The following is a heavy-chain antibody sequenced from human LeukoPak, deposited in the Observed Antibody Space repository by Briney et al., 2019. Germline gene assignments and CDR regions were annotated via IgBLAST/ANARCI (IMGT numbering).Heavy chain of an antibody. Sequence: ASVKVSCKPSGYTFTGYFIQWVRQAPGQGLEWMGWINPSSGGTNYAQQFQGRVTMIRDTSISTAYMELSRLRSDDTAVYYCAIEFATVVVSAVISAFDIWGQGTMVTVSS. V-gene: IGHV1-2*02. CDR1: GYTFTGYF. J-gene: IGHJ3*02. CDR3: AIEFATVVVSAVISAFDI. CDR2: INPSSGGT. D-gene: IGHD2-2*02.